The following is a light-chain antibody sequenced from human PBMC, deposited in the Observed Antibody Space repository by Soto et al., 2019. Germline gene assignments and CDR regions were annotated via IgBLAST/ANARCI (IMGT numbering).Light chain of an antibody. CDR1: SIGSKR. CDR3: QVWDNNNYRFV. Sequence: SYELTQVPSVSAAPGQTARITCGGSSIGSKRVNWYQQKPGQAPGLVVYDDSDRPSGIPERFSGSNSGDTATLTISRVEAGDEADYYCQVWDNNNYRFVFGAGTKVTVL. CDR2: DDS. J-gene: IGLJ1*01. V-gene: IGLV3-21*02.